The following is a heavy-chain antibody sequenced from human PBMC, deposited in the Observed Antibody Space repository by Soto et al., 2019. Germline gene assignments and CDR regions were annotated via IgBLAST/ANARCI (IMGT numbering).Heavy chain of an antibody. Sequence: PGGSLRLSCAASGFTFSSNWMSWVRQAPGKGLEWVANIKQDGSEKYYVDSVKGRFTISRDNAKNSLYLQMNSLRAEDTAVYYCARASIWGQGTMVTVSS. CDR3: ARASI. V-gene: IGHV3-7*01. J-gene: IGHJ3*02. CDR1: GFTFSSNW. CDR2: IKQDGSEK.